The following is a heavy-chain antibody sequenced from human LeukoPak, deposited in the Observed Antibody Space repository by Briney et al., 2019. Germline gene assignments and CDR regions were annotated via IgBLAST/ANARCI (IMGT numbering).Heavy chain of an antibody. V-gene: IGHV3-23*01. Sequence: GGSLRLSCAASGFTISTYGMSWVRQAPGKGLEWVSSISGGTTYYADSVKGRFTISRDTSKNTVYLQMNSLRAEDTAVYYCAKSVYHSGNFWGQATLVTVSS. D-gene: IGHD3-10*01. CDR1: GFTISTYG. CDR2: ISGGTT. J-gene: IGHJ4*02. CDR3: AKSVYHSGNF.